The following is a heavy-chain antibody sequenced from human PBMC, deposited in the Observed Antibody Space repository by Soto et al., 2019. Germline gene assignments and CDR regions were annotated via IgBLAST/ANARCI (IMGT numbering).Heavy chain of an antibody. Sequence: QVQLVESGGGVVQPGRSLRLSCGASGFTFSRDGMHWVRQAPGKGLEWVAVIWYDGSNKYYADSVKGRFTITRDSSKNTLYLQRNSLRAEDTAVYYCARVRDFGSGYYLPQYGMDVWGQGTTVTVSS. V-gene: IGHV3-33*01. J-gene: IGHJ6*02. D-gene: IGHD3-3*01. CDR2: IWYDGSNK. CDR3: ARVRDFGSGYYLPQYGMDV. CDR1: GFTFSRDG.